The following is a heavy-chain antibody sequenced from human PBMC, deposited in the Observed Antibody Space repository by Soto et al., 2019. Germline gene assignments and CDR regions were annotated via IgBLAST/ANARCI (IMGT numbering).Heavy chain of an antibody. D-gene: IGHD1-7*01. J-gene: IGHJ6*02. CDR2: INPNSGGT. Sequence: ASVKVSCKASGYTFTDYYMHWVRQAPGQGLEWMGWINPNSGGTNYAQKFQGRVTMTRDTSISTAYVELSRLRSDDTAVYYCARKLELRGSYYYYYGMDVWGQGTTVTVSS. CDR3: ARKLELRGSYYYYYGMDV. CDR1: GYTFTDYY. V-gene: IGHV1-2*02.